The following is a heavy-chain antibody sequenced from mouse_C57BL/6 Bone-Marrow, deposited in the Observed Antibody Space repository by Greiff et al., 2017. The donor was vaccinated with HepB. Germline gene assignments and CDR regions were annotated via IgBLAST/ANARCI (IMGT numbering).Heavy chain of an antibody. CDR2: ISYSGST. CDR1: GYSITSDY. V-gene: IGHV3-8*01. CDR3: ASYKAYAMDY. J-gene: IGHJ4*01. Sequence: EVQLQESGPGLAKPSQTLSLTCSVTGYSITSDYWNWIRKFPGHKLEYMGYISYSGSTYYYPSLKSRISITRDASTNQYYLQLDSATTEDKATYYCASYKAYAMDYWGQGTSVTVSS.